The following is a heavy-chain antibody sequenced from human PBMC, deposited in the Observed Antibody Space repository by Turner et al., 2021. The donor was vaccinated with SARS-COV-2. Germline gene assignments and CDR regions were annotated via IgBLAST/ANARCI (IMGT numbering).Heavy chain of an antibody. J-gene: IGHJ4*02. CDR3: ASYYYDSSGYDYAFDY. CDR1: GGSISSYY. CDR2: SYYSVST. V-gene: IGHV4-59*01. D-gene: IGHD3-22*01. Sequence: QVQLQESGPGLVKPAATLSLSGPVSGGSISSYYCSWIRQPPGKGLEWIGYSYYSVSTNYNPSLKSRVTISVDTSKNQFSLKLSSVTAADTAVYYCASYYYDSSGYDYAFDYWGQGTLVTVSS.